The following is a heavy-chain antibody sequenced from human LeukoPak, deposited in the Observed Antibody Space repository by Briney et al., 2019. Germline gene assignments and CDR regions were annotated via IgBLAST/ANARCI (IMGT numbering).Heavy chain of an antibody. Sequence: PGGSLRLSCAASGFTVSKNYMSWVRQAPGKGLEWVSIIYSGGSTYCADSVKGRFTISRDNSKNTLHLQMKSLRAADTAVYYCGSSPYVGGIDHWGQGTPVTVSS. J-gene: IGHJ4*02. CDR1: GFTVSKNY. D-gene: IGHD3-16*01. CDR2: IYSGGST. V-gene: IGHV3-53*01. CDR3: GSSPYVGGIDH.